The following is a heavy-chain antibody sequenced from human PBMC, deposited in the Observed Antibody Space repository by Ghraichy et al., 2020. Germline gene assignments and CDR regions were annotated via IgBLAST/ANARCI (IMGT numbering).Heavy chain of an antibody. CDR1: GFTFSSYG. J-gene: IGHJ4*02. V-gene: IGHV3-30*02. D-gene: IGHD6-19*01. CDR3: AKGGQWLARTLDY. Sequence: GGSLRLSCAASGFTFSSYGMHWVRQAPGKGLEWVAFIRYDGSNKYYADSVKGRFTISRDNSKNTLYLQMNSLRAEDTAVYYCAKGGQWLARTLDYRGQGTLVTVSS. CDR2: IRYDGSNK.